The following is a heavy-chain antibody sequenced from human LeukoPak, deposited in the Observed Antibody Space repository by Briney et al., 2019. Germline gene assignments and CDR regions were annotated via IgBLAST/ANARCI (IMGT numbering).Heavy chain of an antibody. Sequence: ASVKVSCKASGYTFTSYYMHWVRQAPGQGLEWMGIINTSGGSTSSVQKFQGRVTTTRDIPTSTVYMELGSLRSEGTAVYYCARDRGGTAHDYWGQGTLVTVSS. CDR2: INTSGGST. CDR1: GYTFTSYY. V-gene: IGHV1-46*01. J-gene: IGHJ4*02. D-gene: IGHD3-10*01. CDR3: ARDRGGTAHDY.